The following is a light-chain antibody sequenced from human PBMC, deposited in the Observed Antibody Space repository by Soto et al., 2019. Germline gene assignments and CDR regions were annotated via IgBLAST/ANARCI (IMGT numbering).Light chain of an antibody. CDR3: QQYNNWPPWT. CDR2: GAS. V-gene: IGKV3-15*01. Sequence: EIVMTQSPATLSVSPGERATLSCRASQSVSSNLAWYQQKPGQAPRLLIYGASTRATGIPARFSGSGSGTEFTLTLRRLQSEDFAGYYWQQYNNWPPWTFGQGTKVEIK. CDR1: QSVSSN. J-gene: IGKJ1*01.